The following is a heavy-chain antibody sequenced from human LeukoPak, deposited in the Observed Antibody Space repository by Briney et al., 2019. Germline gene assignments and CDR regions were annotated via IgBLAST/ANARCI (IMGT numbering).Heavy chain of an antibody. CDR2: ISYDGSNQ. CDR3: ARVGSRYCSGANCYDGF. CDR1: GFAFSSLA. J-gene: IGHJ4*02. D-gene: IGHD2-15*01. V-gene: IGHV3-30-3*01. Sequence: GTSLRLSCAVSGFAFSSLAMHWVRQAPGKGQEWVAFISYDGSNQYYADSVKGRFTISRDNSKNTLYLQMNNLRAEDTAIYYCARVGSRYCSGANCYDGFWGQGTLVSVSS.